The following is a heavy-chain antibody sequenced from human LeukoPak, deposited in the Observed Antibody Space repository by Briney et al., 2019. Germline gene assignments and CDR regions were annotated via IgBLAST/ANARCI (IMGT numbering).Heavy chain of an antibody. J-gene: IGHJ6*03. D-gene: IGHD3-22*01. CDR1: GGSISSSSYY. CDR3: ARGGGYYDSSGYHYYYYYMDV. CDR2: IYYSGST. Sequence: SETLSLTCTVSGGSISSSSYYWGWIRQPPGKGLEWIGSIYYSGSTYYNPSLKSRVTISVDTSKNQFSLKLSSVTAADTAVYYCARGGGYYDSSGYHYYYYYMDVWGKGTTVTISS. V-gene: IGHV4-39*07.